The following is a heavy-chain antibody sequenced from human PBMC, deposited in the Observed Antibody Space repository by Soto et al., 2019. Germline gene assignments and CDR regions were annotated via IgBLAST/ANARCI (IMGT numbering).Heavy chain of an antibody. D-gene: IGHD2-2*01. V-gene: IGHV3-23*01. J-gene: IGHJ4*02. CDR3: AKDLRYCSSTSCYRPYYFDY. CDR1: GFTFSSYA. CDR2: ISGSGGST. Sequence: PGGSLRLSCAASGFTFSSYAMSWVRQAPGKGLEWVSAISGSGGSTYYADSVKGRFTISRDNSKNTLYLQMNSLRAEDTAVYYCAKDLRYCSSTSCYRPYYFDYWGQGTLVTVSS.